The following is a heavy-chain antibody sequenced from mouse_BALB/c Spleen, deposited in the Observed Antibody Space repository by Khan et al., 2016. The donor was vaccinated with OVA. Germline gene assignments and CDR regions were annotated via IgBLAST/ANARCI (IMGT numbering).Heavy chain of an antibody. V-gene: IGHV1-5*01. CDR2: IYPGNSDI. CDR3: TRNGFGNYESWDY. CDR1: GYTFTSYW. J-gene: IGHJ2*01. D-gene: IGHD2-1*01. Sequence: VQLKESGTVLARPGASVKMSCKASGYTFTSYWMHWVKQRPGQGLEWIGAIYPGNSDINYNQKFKGKAKLTAVTSTSTAYMELNSLTNEDSAVYYWTRNGFGNYESWDYWGQGTTLTVSS.